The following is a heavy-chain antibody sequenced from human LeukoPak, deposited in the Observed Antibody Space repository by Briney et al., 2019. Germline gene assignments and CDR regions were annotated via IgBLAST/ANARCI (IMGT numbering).Heavy chain of an antibody. V-gene: IGHV4-59*12. CDR1: GGSISSYY. CDR3: ARDRPRGYFDY. D-gene: IGHD3-10*01. CDR2: IYYSGST. J-gene: IGHJ4*02. Sequence: SETLSLTCTVSGGSISSYYWSWIRQPPGKGLEWIGYIYYSGSTNYNPFLKSLVTISVDTSKNQFSLKLSSVTAADTAVYYCARDRPRGYFDYWGQGTLVTVSS.